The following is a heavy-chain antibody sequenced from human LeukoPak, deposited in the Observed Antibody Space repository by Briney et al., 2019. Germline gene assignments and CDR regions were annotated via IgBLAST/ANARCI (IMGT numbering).Heavy chain of an antibody. CDR3: ASYHLGELLYFA. Sequence: PSETLSLTCAVYGGSFSGYYWSWIRQPPGKGLEWIGEINLSGSTNCNPSLKSRVTISVDTSKNQFSLKLSSVTAADTAVYYCASYHLGELLYFAWGQGTLVTVSS. CDR1: GGSFSGYY. D-gene: IGHD3-10*01. CDR2: INLSGST. J-gene: IGHJ5*02. V-gene: IGHV4-34*01.